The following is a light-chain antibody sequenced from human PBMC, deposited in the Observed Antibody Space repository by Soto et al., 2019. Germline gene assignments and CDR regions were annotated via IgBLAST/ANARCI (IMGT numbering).Light chain of an antibody. CDR2: KAS. Sequence: DIQMTQSPSTLSASAGDRVTITCRAGQSISNLLAWYQQKPGRAPKLLIFKASSLESGVPSRFSGSGSGTEFTLTISSLQPDDFATYYCQQYNTYWTFGQGTKVEIK. V-gene: IGKV1-5*03. CDR1: QSISNL. CDR3: QQYNTYWT. J-gene: IGKJ1*01.